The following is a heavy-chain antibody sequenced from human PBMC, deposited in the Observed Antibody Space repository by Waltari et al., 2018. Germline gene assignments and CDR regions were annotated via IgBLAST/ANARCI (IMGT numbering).Heavy chain of an antibody. CDR3: AKDGTLGYQDAFDI. CDR2: IRYDGSNK. D-gene: IGHD6-13*01. J-gene: IGHJ3*02. Sequence: QVQLVESGGGVVQPGGSLRLSCAASGFTFSSYGMHWVRQAPGKGLEWVAFIRYDGSNKNKADSVKGRFTISRDNSKNTLYLQMNSLRAEDTAVYYCAKDGTLGYQDAFDIWGQGTMVTVSS. CDR1: GFTFSSYG. V-gene: IGHV3-30*02.